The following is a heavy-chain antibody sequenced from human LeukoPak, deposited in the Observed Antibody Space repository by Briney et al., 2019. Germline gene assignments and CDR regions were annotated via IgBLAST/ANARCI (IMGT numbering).Heavy chain of an antibody. J-gene: IGHJ5*02. V-gene: IGHV1-2*02. CDR1: GYTFTGYY. CDR2: INPNSGGT. D-gene: IGHD6-13*01. CDR3: ARDYLLQQKLVSGWFDP. Sequence: ASVKVSCKASGYTFTGYYMHWVRQAPGQGLEWMGWINPNSGGTNYAQKFQGRVTMTRDTSISTAYMELSRLRSDDTAVYYCARDYLLQQKLVSGWFDPWGQGTLVTVSS.